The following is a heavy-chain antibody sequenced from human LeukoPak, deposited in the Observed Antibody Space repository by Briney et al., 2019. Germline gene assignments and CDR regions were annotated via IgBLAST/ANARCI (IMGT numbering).Heavy chain of an antibody. Sequence: GGSLRLSCAASGFTFSSYGMHWVRQAPGKGLEWVAVIWYDGSKTYYADSVKGRFTISRDNSKNTLYLQMNSLRDEDTAVYYCAREHSGYDLGCDYWGQGTLVTVSS. CDR2: IWYDGSKT. J-gene: IGHJ4*02. CDR3: AREHSGYDLGCDY. V-gene: IGHV3-33*01. CDR1: GFTFSSYG. D-gene: IGHD5-12*01.